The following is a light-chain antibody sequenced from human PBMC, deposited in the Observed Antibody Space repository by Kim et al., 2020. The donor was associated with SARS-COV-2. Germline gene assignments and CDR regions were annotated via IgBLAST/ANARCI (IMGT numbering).Light chain of an antibody. CDR3: HHYGSSLWT. J-gene: IGKJ1*01. Sequence: EIVLTQSPGTLSLSPGERATLSCRASQSVSSSYLAWYQQKPGQAPRLLIYGAFNRATGFPDRFSASGSGTDFTLTISRLEPEDFAVYYCHHYGSSLWTFGQGTKVDIK. CDR1: QSVSSSY. CDR2: GAF. V-gene: IGKV3-20*01.